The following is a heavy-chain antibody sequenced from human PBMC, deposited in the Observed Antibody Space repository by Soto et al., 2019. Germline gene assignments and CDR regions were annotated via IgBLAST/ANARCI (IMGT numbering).Heavy chain of an antibody. V-gene: IGHV4-31*03. J-gene: IGHJ2*01. CDR1: GGSISSGGYY. CDR3: ATSLRGLGWYFDL. Sequence: QVQLQESGPGLVKPSQTLSLTCTVSGGSISSGGYYWSWIRQPPGKGLEWIGYIYYSGSTYYNPSLKSRVTISVDTSKNQFSLKLSSVTAADTAVYYCATSLRGLGWYFDLWGRGTLVTVSS. D-gene: IGHD4-17*01. CDR2: IYYSGST.